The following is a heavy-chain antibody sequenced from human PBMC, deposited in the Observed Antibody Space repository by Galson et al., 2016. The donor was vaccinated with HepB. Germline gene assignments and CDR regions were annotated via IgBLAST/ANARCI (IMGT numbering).Heavy chain of an antibody. Sequence: SLRLSCAASGFTFRNYAMSWVRQTPGRGLEWVPTISGRDDDTYYADSVKGRFTISRDNSKNPLYLQMDSLRVEYTAVYYCARHDYLAFWGRGTLVTVSS. CDR2: ISGRDDDT. V-gene: IGHV3-23*01. J-gene: IGHJ4*02. CDR1: GFTFRNYA. CDR3: ARHDYLAF.